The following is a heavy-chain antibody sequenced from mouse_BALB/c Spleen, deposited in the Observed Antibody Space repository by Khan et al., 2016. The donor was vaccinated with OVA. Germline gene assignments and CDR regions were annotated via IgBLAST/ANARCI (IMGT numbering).Heavy chain of an antibody. CDR3: TRDGNYAHWYFDV. CDR1: GFSFTTYT. J-gene: IGHJ1*01. Sequence: EVELVESGGGLVRPGGSLKLSCAASGFSFTTYTMSWVRQTPERRLEWVATINRGSTYTYYPDSVKGRFTISRDNAKNTLYLQMSSLKSEDTAMYYCTRDGNYAHWYFDVWGAGTTVTVSS. D-gene: IGHD2-1*01. V-gene: IGHV5-6-4*01. CDR2: INRGSTYT.